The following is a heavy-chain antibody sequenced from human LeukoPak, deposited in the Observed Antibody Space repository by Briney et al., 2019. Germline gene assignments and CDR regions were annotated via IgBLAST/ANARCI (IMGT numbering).Heavy chain of an antibody. V-gene: IGHV3-23*01. CDR3: AKDGSTVTGSGDY. J-gene: IGHJ4*02. Sequence: PGGSLRLSCAASGFTFRSYAMSWVRQAPGKGLEWVSVISNSGGRTYYAASVKGRFTISRDNSKNTLYLQMNSLRAEDTAVYYCAKDGSTVTGSGDYWGQGTLVTVSS. CDR1: GFTFRSYA. CDR2: ISNSGGRT. D-gene: IGHD6-19*01.